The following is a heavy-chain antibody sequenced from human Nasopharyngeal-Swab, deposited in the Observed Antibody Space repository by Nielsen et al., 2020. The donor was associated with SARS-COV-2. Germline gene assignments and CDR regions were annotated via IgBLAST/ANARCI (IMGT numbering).Heavy chain of an antibody. CDR1: GGSVSSGSYY. Sequence: SGTLSLTCIVSGGSVSSGSYYWSWIRQPPGKGLEWVGYIYYSGSTNYNPSLKSRVTISVDTSKNQFSLKLSSVTAADTAVYYCARAQRYCSGGSCYFSSSYYFDYWGQGTLVTVSS. CDR3: ARAQRYCSGGSCYFSSSYYFDY. CDR2: IYYSGST. V-gene: IGHV4-61*01. J-gene: IGHJ4*02. D-gene: IGHD2-15*01.